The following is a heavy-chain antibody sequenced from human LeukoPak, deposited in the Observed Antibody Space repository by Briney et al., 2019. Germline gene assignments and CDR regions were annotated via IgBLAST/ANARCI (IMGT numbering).Heavy chain of an antibody. CDR3: ARLAAVPG. CDR1: GGTFSSYA. J-gene: IGHJ1*01. CDR2: IHPNSGGT. V-gene: IGHV1-2*02. D-gene: IGHD6-19*01. Sequence: ASVKVSCKASGGTFSSYAISWVRQAPGQGLEWMGWIHPNSGGTNYAQKFQGRVAMTRDTSIGTAYMELSSLRSDDTAVYYCARLAAVPGWGQGTLVTVSS.